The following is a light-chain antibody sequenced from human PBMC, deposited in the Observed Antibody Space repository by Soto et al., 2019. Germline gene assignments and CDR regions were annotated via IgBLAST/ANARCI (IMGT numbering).Light chain of an antibody. CDR3: QQYGGSPRT. CDR2: GAS. Sequence: EIVLTQSPGTLSLSPGERATLSGRASESVSSNYLAWYQQKPGQAPRLLIYGASTRATGVPDRFSGSGSGTDFTLSISRLEPEDFAVYYCQQYGGSPRTFGQGTKVEIK. J-gene: IGKJ1*01. V-gene: IGKV3-20*01. CDR1: ESVSSNY.